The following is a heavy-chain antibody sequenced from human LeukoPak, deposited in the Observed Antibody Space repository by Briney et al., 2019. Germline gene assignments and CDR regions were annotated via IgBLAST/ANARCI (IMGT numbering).Heavy chain of an antibody. Sequence: SETLSLTCAVSGGSISSSNWWSWVRQPPGKGLEWIGEIYHSGSTNYNPSLKSRVTLSVDKSKNQFSLKLTSVTAADTAVYYCARDKGLPQAFDIWGQGTMVTVSS. J-gene: IGHJ3*02. V-gene: IGHV4-4*02. D-gene: IGHD5-12*01. CDR2: IYHSGST. CDR3: ARDKGLPQAFDI. CDR1: GGSISSSNW.